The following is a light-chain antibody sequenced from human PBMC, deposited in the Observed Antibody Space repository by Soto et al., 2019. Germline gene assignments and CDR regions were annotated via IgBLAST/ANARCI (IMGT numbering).Light chain of an antibody. J-gene: IGLJ1*01. V-gene: IGLV2-14*03. Sequence: QSVLAQPASVSGSRGQSITISCTGTGSDVGRYNYVSWFQQHPGKVPKLIIYDVSNWPSGVSDRFSGSKSGNTASLTISGLQPEDEADYYCSSFTSSSTFVFGTGTKVTVL. CDR2: DVS. CDR1: GSDVGRYNY. CDR3: SSFTSSSTFV.